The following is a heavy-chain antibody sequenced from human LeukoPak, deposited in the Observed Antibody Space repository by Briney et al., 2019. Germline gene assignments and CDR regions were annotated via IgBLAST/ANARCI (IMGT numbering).Heavy chain of an antibody. J-gene: IGHJ4*02. D-gene: IGHD1-26*01. CDR2: IYTSGST. Sequence: SETLSLTCTVSGGSISSYYWSWIRQPAGKGLEWIGRIYTSGSTNYNASLKSRVSMSVDTSKNQFSLKLSSVTAADTAVFYCARKNSGSYREFNYWGQETLVTV. CDR1: GGSISSYY. CDR3: ARKNSGSYREFNY. V-gene: IGHV4-4*07.